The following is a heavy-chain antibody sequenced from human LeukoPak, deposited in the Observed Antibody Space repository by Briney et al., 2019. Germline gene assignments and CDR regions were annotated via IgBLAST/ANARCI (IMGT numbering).Heavy chain of an antibody. CDR3: VSFYETY. J-gene: IGHJ4*02. CDR1: GNYW. Sequence: PGGSLRLSCAASGNYWMHWVRQAPGKGLVWVSHINSDGSWTSYADSVKGRFTISKGNAKNTVYLQMNSLRAEDTAVYYCVSFYETYWGQGTLVTVSS. D-gene: IGHD2/OR15-2a*01. CDR2: INSDGSWT. V-gene: IGHV3-74*01.